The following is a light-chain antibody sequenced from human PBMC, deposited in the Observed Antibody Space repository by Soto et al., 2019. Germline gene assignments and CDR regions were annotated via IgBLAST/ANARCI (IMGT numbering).Light chain of an antibody. V-gene: IGKV4-1*01. Sequence: DIVMTQSPDSLGVSLCERATINCKSSQSVLYSSNNKNYLAWYQQKVGQPPKLLIYWASTRESGVPDRFSGSGSGTDFTLTISSLRAEDVAVYYCQQYYTSPLTFGQGTRLEIK. CDR1: QSVLYSSNNKNY. J-gene: IGKJ5*01. CDR2: WAS. CDR3: QQYYTSPLT.